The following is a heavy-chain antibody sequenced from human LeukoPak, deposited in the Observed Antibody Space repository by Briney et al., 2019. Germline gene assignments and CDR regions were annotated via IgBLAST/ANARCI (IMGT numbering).Heavy chain of an antibody. D-gene: IGHD5-18*01. CDR1: GFTFSSYS. CDR2: ISSSSSYI. CDR3: ANGYSYGTAFDY. Sequence: GGSLRLSCAASGFTFSSYSMNWVRQAPGKGLEWVSSISSSSSYIYYADSVKGRFTISRDNAKNSLYLQMNSLRAEDTAVYYCANGYSYGTAFDYWGXGTXVTVSS. V-gene: IGHV3-21*01. J-gene: IGHJ4*01.